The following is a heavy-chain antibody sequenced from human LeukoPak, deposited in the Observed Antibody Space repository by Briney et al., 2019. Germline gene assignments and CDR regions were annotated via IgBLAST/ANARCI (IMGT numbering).Heavy chain of an antibody. J-gene: IGHJ3*02. D-gene: IGHD5-18*01. Sequence: KPSETLSLTCTVSGGSISSGSYYWSWIRQLAGKGLEWIGRIYTSGSTNYNPSLKSRVTISVDTSKNQFSLKLSSVTAADTAVYYCARDPIYSSDAFDIWGQGTMVTVSS. CDR1: GGSISSGSYY. CDR3: ARDPIYSSDAFDI. CDR2: IYTSGST. V-gene: IGHV4-61*02.